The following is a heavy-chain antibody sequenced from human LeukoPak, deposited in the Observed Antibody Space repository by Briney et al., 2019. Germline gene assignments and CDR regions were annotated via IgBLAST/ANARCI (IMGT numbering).Heavy chain of an antibody. Sequence: SETLSLTCIVSGGSISSGGYYWSWIRQHPGKGLEWIGYIYYSGSTYCNPSLKSRVTISADTSKNQFSLKLSSVTAADTAVYYCARGARVATRGHWYFDLWGRGTLVTVSS. J-gene: IGHJ2*01. CDR3: ARGARVATRGHWYFDL. V-gene: IGHV4-31*03. CDR2: IYYSGST. D-gene: IGHD5-12*01. CDR1: GGSISSGGYY.